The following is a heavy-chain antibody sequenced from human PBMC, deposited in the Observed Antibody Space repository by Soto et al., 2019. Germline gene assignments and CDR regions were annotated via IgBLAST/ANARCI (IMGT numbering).Heavy chain of an antibody. CDR3: AKDLENYYGMDV. J-gene: IGHJ6*02. V-gene: IGHV3-9*01. CDR2: ISWNSGSI. Sequence: GGSLRLSCAASGFTFDDYAMHWVRQAPGKGLEWVSGISWNSGSIGYADSVKGRFTISRDNAKNSLYLQMNSLRAEDTALYYCAKDLENYYGMDVWGQGPTVTVYS. CDR1: GFTFDDYA.